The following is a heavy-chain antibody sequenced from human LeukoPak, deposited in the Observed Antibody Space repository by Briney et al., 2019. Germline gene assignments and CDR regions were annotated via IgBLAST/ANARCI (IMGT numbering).Heavy chain of an antibody. CDR1: GFTFTNYN. V-gene: IGHV3-48*01. J-gene: IGHJ5*02. CDR3: ARRYGDWLDP. Sequence: GPSLRLSCAASGFTFTNYNINCVRQPPREGLEWISYSSGCSGTIYYADSARGRFTVSRDNAKDSLWLKMNNLSVEDTAVYYCARRYGDWLDPWGSGTLVTVSS. CDR2: SSGCSGTI. D-gene: IGHD4/OR15-4a*01.